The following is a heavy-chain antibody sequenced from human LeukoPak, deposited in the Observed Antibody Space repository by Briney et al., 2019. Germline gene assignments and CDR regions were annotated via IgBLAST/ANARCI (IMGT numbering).Heavy chain of an antibody. D-gene: IGHD2-8*01. CDR3: ARSRFESNVPFFDF. CDR1: GASISSYY. CDR2: IYASGST. V-gene: IGHV4-4*07. J-gene: IGHJ4*02. Sequence: SETPTLTCTVSGASISSYYWSWIRKPAGKGLEWIGRIYASGSTNFNPSLKTRVTMSVDTSKNQFSLRLKSVTAADTALYYCARSRFESNVPFFDFWGQGILVTVSS.